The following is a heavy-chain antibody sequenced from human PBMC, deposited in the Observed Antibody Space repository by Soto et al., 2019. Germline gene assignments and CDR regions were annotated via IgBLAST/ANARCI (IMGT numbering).Heavy chain of an antibody. J-gene: IGHJ4*02. CDR3: ARVGQGQYYFDH. CDR2: ISPDGSKT. CDR1: GFTFSSYW. V-gene: IGHV3-74*01. Sequence: VQLVESGGGLVQPGGSLRLSCAGSGFTFSSYWMHWVRQTPGEGLVWVSRISPDGSKTSYADSVRGRFTISRDNAENTLYLQMNSLRAEDTAVYYCARVGQGQYYFDHWGQGILVTVSS.